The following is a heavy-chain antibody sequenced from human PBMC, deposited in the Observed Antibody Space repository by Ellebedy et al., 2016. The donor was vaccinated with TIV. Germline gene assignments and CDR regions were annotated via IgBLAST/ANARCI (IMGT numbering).Heavy chain of an antibody. V-gene: IGHV4-34*01. CDR3: ARGPDYAKSGY. J-gene: IGHJ4*02. CDR2: IHPSGST. CDR1: GASFSDYY. Sequence: SETLSLTCTVYGASFSDYYWTWIRQPPGRGLEWIGEIHPSGSTTYNSSLQSRVAMSVDPSKSHFSLKLSSVTAADTAVYYCARGPDYAKSGYWGQGTQVTVSS. D-gene: IGHD4-17*01.